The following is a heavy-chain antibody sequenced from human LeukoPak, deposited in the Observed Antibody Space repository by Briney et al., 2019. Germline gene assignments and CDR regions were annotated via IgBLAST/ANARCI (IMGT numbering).Heavy chain of an antibody. V-gene: IGHV3-23*01. CDR3: VKAASSSWPSYYYGMDV. CDR1: GFIFSSYS. D-gene: IGHD6-13*01. CDR2: ITGSGGNT. Sequence: GGSLRLSCAASGFIFSSYSMSWVRQAPGKGLEWVSVITGSGGNTYYADSVKGRFTISKDNSKNTVYLQMSSLRVDDTAVYYCVKAASSSWPSYYYGMDVWGQGTTVIVSS. J-gene: IGHJ6*02.